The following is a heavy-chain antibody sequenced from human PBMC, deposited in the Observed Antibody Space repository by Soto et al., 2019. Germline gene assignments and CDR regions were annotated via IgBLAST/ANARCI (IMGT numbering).Heavy chain of an antibody. CDR2: ISYDGSNK. CDR1: GFTFSSYG. CDR3: AKSDCGGDCYPMDYFDY. J-gene: IGHJ4*02. V-gene: IGHV3-30*18. Sequence: GGSLRLSCAASGFTFSSYGMHWVRQAPGKGLEWVAVISYDGSNKYYADSVKGRFTISRDNSKNTLYLQMNSLRAEDTAVYYCAKSDCGGDCYPMDYFDYWGQGTLVTVSS. D-gene: IGHD2-21*02.